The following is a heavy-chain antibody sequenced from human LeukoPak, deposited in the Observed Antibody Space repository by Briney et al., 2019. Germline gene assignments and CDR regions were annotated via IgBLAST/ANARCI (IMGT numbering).Heavy chain of an antibody. CDR2: ITRSSSAR. Sequence: GGSLRLSCAASGFTFSSYAMSWVRQAPGKGLEWVSYITRSSSARYYADAVKGRFTISRDNAKNSLYLQMNSLRAEDTAVYYCATQWELHPAFWGQGTLVTVSS. D-gene: IGHD1-26*01. J-gene: IGHJ4*02. CDR1: GFTFSSYA. V-gene: IGHV3-48*01. CDR3: ATQWELHPAF.